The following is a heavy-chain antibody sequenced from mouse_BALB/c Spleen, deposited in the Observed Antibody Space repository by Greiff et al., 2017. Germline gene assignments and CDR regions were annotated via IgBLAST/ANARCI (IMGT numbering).Heavy chain of an antibody. CDR3: ARSSGYSYYAMDY. Sequence: QLQQSGAELAKPGASVKMSCKASGYTFTSYWMHWVKQRPGQGLEWIGYINPSTGYTEYNQKFKDKATLTADKSSSTAYMQLSSLTSEDSAVYYCARSSGYSYYAMDYWGQGTSVTVSS. CDR1: GYTFTSYW. J-gene: IGHJ4*01. CDR2: INPSTGYT. D-gene: IGHD3-1*01. V-gene: IGHV1-7*01.